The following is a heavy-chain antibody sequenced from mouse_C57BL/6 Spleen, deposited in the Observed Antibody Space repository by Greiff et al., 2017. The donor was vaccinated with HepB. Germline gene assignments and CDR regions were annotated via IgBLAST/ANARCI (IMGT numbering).Heavy chain of an antibody. CDR3: ALLTTVVEGACFAY. Sequence: QVTLKVSGPGILQSSQTLSLTCSFSGFSLSTSGMGVSWIRQPSGKGLEWLAYIYWDDDKRYNPSLKRRLTISKDTSRNQVFHKITSVDTANTATDYCALLTTVVEGACFAYWGQGTLVTVSA. D-gene: IGHD1-1*01. CDR1: GFSLSTSGMG. V-gene: IGHV8-12*01. CDR2: IYWDDDK. J-gene: IGHJ3*01.